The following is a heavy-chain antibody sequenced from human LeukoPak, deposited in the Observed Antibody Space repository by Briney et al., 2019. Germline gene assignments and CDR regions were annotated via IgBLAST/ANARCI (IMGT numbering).Heavy chain of an antibody. V-gene: IGHV3-48*03. CDR3: ATGVGTSWGFDP. D-gene: IGHD3-10*01. Sequence: GGSLRLSCAASGFTFSSYEMNWVRQAPGKGLEWVSYISSSGSTIYYADSVKGRFTISRDNAKNSLYLQMNSLRAEDTAVYYCATGVGTSWGFDPWGQGTLVTVSS. J-gene: IGHJ5*02. CDR2: ISSSGSTI. CDR1: GFTFSSYE.